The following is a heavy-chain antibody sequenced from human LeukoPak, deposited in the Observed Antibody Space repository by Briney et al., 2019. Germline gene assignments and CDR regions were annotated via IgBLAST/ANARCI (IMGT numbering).Heavy chain of an antibody. J-gene: IGHJ4*02. V-gene: IGHV1-69*05. D-gene: IGHD3-10*01. Sequence: ASVKVSCKASGGTFSSYAISWVRQAPGQGLEWMGRIIPIFGTANYAQKFQGRVTITTDESTSTAYMELSSLRSEDTAVYYCAIGTIMVRGVIWGQGTLVTVSS. CDR2: IIPIFGTA. CDR3: AIGTIMVRGVI. CDR1: GGTFSSYA.